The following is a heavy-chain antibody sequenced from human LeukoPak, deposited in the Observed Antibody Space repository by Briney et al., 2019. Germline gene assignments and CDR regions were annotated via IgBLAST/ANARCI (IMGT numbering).Heavy chain of an antibody. J-gene: IGHJ5*02. CDR1: GYTFASYY. CDR3: ARDWAGTTNWFDP. CDR2: INPSGGST. V-gene: IGHV1-46*01. Sequence: GASVKVSCKASGYTFASYYMHWVRQAPGQGLEWMGIINPSGGSTSYAQKFQGRVTMTRDMSTSTVYMELSSLRSEDTAVYYCARDWAGTTNWFDPWGQGTLVTVSS. D-gene: IGHD1-7*01.